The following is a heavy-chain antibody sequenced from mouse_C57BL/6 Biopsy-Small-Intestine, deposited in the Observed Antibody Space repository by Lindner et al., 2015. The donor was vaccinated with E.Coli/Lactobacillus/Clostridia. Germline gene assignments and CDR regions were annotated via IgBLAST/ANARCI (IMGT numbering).Heavy chain of an antibody. CDR3: ARSNYGPPYVMDY. J-gene: IGHJ4*01. D-gene: IGHD1-1*01. V-gene: IGHV1-81*01. Sequence: VQLQESGAELARPGASAKLSCKASGYTFTRYGITWMKQRTGQGLEWIGEIYPRSGNPYYNEKFKGRATLTADKSSSTAYMELRSLTSEDSAVYFCARSNYGPPYVMDYWGQGTSVTVSS. CDR1: GYTFTRYG. CDR2: IYPRSGNP.